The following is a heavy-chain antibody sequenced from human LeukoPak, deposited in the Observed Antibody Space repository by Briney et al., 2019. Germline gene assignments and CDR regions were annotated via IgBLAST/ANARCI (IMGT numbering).Heavy chain of an antibody. D-gene: IGHD6-19*01. Sequence: ASVKVPCKASGYTFTSYDINWVRQATGQGLEWMGWLNPNSGNTGYSQKFRGRVTITRNTSISTAYMELSSLRSEDTAVYYCARGLFMAVSGIGYRGQGSLVTVSS. J-gene: IGHJ4*02. CDR2: LNPNSGNT. CDR1: GYTFTSYD. V-gene: IGHV1-8*03. CDR3: ARGLFMAVSGIGY.